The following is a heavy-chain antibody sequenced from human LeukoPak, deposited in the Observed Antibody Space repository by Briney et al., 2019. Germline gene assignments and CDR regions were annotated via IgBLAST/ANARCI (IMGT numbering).Heavy chain of an antibody. CDR3: ASRNSLFI. D-gene: IGHD4-23*01. CDR1: GFIFSDFS. Sequence: GGSLRLSCTVSGFIFSDFSMSWVRQAPGKGLEWVAKMSEDGNEIFYVDSVKGRFTISRDNTKKSLYLQLNSLRAEDTAVYYCASRNSLFIWGQGTLVTVSS. J-gene: IGHJ4*02. V-gene: IGHV3-7*01. CDR2: MSEDGNEI.